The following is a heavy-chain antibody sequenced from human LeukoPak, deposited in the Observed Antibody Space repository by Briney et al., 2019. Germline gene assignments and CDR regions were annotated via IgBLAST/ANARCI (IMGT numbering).Heavy chain of an antibody. D-gene: IGHD5-12*01. CDR3: ATAPTRDWLPYFHY. V-gene: IGHV3-15*01. CDR1: GLTFSYAW. CDR2: ISAGGTT. J-gene: IGHJ4*02. Sequence: PGGSLRLSCAVSGLTFSYAWMVWVRQAPGKGLEWVARISAGGTTHYAAPVSARFIASRDDSKATVYLQMNSLTTEDTAVYYCATAPTRDWLPYFHYWGQGTVVSVSS.